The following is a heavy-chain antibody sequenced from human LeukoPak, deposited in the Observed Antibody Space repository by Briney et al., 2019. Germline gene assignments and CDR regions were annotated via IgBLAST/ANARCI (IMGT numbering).Heavy chain of an antibody. Sequence: SETLSLTCTVSGGSVSSNSYYWSWVRQPPGKGLEWFGFIDYTGSANYNPSLKSRVTISLDTSKNQFSVKVMSVTAADTAVYYCARIPVAKTFDYWGQGTLVTVSS. D-gene: IGHD6-19*01. J-gene: IGHJ4*02. CDR2: IDYTGSA. CDR3: ARIPVAKTFDY. CDR1: GGSVSSNSYY. V-gene: IGHV4-61*01.